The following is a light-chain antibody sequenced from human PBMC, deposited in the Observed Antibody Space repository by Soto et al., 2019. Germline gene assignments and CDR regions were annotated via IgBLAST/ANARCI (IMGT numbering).Light chain of an antibody. CDR3: CSYAGSSTRVV. V-gene: IGLV2-23*01. CDR2: EGS. CDR1: SSDVGSYNL. J-gene: IGLJ2*01. Sequence: QSALTQPASVSGSPGQSITISCTGTSSDVGSYNLVSWYQQHPGKAPKLMIYEGSKRPSGVSNRFSGSKSGKTASLTISGLQAEDEADYYCCSYAGSSTRVVFGGGTKLTVL.